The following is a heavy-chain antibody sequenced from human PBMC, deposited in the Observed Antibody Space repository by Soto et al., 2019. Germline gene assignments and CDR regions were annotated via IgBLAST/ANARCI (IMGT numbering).Heavy chain of an antibody. V-gene: IGHV3-11*06. CDR2: ISPGSRYP. CDR1: GFTFGDSY. D-gene: IGHD2-15*01. Sequence: PGGSLRLSCAGSGFTFGDSYMSWIRQAPGKGLEWLSYISPGSRYPSYADSVKGRFTISRDNAKRSLYLQMMSLTAEDTAIYYCVRGGGGGLFDPWGQGTMVTVSS. J-gene: IGHJ5*02. CDR3: VRGGGGGLFDP.